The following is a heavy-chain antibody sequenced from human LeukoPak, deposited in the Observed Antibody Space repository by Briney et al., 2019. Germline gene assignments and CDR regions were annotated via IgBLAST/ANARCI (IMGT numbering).Heavy chain of an antibody. J-gene: IGHJ4*02. CDR3: ARGPPGEWLFDY. CDR2: IYYSGST. Sequence: PSETLSLTCTVSGGSISSYYWSWIRQPPGKGLEWIGYIYYSGSTNYNPSLKSRVTISVDTSKNQFSLKLSSLTAADTAVYYCARGPPGEWLFDYWGQGTLVTVSS. CDR1: GGSISSYY. D-gene: IGHD3-3*01. V-gene: IGHV4-59*01.